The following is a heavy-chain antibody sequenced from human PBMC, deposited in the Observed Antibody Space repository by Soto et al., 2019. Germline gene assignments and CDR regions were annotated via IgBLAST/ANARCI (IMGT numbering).Heavy chain of an antibody. D-gene: IGHD1-26*01. Sequence: PSETLSLTCTVSGGSISSGDYYWSWIRQPPGKGLEWIGYIYYSGSTYYNPSLKSRVTISVDTSKNQFSLKLSSVTAADTAVYYCARKSGSYLIPFDYWGQGTLVTVSS. V-gene: IGHV4-30-4*01. CDR2: IYYSGST. CDR1: GGSISSGDYY. J-gene: IGHJ4*02. CDR3: ARKSGSYLIPFDY.